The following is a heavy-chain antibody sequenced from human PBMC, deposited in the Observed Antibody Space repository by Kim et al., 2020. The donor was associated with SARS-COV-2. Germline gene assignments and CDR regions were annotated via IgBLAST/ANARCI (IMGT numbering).Heavy chain of an antibody. CDR2: IIPILGIA. J-gene: IGHJ6*03. V-gene: IGHV1-69*02. Sequence: QAPGQGLEWMGRIIPILGIANYAQKFQGRVTITADKSTSTAYMELSSLRSEDTAVYYCARSSAGMWDYYYYMDVWGKGTTVTVSS. D-gene: IGHD1-26*01. CDR3: ARSSAGMWDYYYYMDV.